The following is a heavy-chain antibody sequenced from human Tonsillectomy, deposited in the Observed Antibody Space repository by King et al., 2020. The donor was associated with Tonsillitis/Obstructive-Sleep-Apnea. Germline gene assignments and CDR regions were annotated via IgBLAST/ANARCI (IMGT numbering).Heavy chain of an antibody. Sequence: VQLVESGGGLVQPGGSLRLSCAASGFIFSRYSMNWVRQAPGKGLEWVSYISTSTISYADSVKGRFTISRDNAKNSLYLQMDSLRDEDTAMYYCARDHDWSFDYWGQGTLVTVSS. CDR3: ARDHDWSFDY. V-gene: IGHV3-48*02. J-gene: IGHJ4*02. D-gene: IGHD3-9*01. CDR2: ISTSTI. CDR1: GFIFSRYS.